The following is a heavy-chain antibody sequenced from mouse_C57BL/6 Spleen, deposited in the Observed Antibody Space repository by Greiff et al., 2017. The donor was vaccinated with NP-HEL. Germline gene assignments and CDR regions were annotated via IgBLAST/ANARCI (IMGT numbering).Heavy chain of an antibody. J-gene: IGHJ4*01. CDR2: INPSNGGT. Sequence: VQLQQPGTELVKPGASVKLSCKASGYTFTSYWMHWVKQRPGQGLEWIGNINPSNGGTNYNEKVKSKATLTVDKSSSTAYMQLSSLTSEDSAVYYCARGGGDYDEGYAMDYWRQGTSVTVSS. V-gene: IGHV1-53*01. D-gene: IGHD2-4*01. CDR3: ARGGGDYDEGYAMDY. CDR1: GYTFTSYW.